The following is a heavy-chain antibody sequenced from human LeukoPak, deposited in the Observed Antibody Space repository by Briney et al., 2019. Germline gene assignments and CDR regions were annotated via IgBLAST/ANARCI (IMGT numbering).Heavy chain of an antibody. CDR1: GYSISSGYY. V-gene: IGHV4-38-2*01. J-gene: IGHJ6*03. CDR2: IYHSGST. Sequence: PSETLSLTCAVSGYSISSGYYWGWIRQPPGKGLEWIGSIYHSGSTYYNPSLKSRVTISVDTSKNQFSLKLTSVTAADTAVYYCARGSREGYHYYMDVWGKGTTVTVSS. CDR3: ARGSREGYHYYMDV.